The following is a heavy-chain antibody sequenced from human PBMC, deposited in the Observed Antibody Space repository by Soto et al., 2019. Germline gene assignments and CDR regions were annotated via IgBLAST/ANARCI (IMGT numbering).Heavy chain of an antibody. J-gene: IGHJ5*02. CDR1: GVSISSYY. V-gene: IGHV4-59*01. CDR3: ARGRSGYDGFPNWFDP. Sequence: PSETLSLTCTVSGVSISSYYWSWIRQPPGKGLEWIGYIYYSGSTNYNPSLKSRVTISVDTSKNQFSLKLSSVTAADTAVYYCARGRSGYDGFPNWFDPWGQGTLVTVSS. CDR2: IYYSGST. D-gene: IGHD5-12*01.